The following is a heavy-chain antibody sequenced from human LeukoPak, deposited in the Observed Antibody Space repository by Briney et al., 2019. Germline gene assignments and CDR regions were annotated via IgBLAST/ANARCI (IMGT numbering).Heavy chain of an antibody. D-gene: IGHD2-15*01. CDR1: GFTFNSYA. V-gene: IGHV3-23*01. CDR2: IFGSGGSP. Sequence: GGSLRLSCAASGFTFNSYAMYWVRQAPGKGLEWISGIFGSGGSPHYADSVKGRFTISRDNSQEIVYLQLNSLRVEDTALYYCGKTTVGYSSGRYPGWPVDYWGQGALVTVSS. J-gene: IGHJ4*02. CDR3: GKTTVGYSSGRYPGWPVDY.